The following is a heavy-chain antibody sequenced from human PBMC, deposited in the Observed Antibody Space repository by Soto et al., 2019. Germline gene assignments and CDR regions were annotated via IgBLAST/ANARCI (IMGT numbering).Heavy chain of an antibody. Sequence: SETLSLTCAVSGYSISSGYYWGWIRQPPGKGLEWIGSIYHSGSTYYNPSLKSRVTISVDTSKNQFSLKLSSVTAADTAVYYCARGGYCSGGSCYSGGVNWFDPWGQGTLVTVSS. CDR2: IYHSGST. D-gene: IGHD2-15*01. V-gene: IGHV4-38-2*01. J-gene: IGHJ5*02. CDR3: ARGGYCSGGSCYSGGVNWFDP. CDR1: GYSISSGYY.